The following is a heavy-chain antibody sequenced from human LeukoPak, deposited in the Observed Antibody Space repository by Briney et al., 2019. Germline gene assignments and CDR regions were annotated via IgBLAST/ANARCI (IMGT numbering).Heavy chain of an antibody. Sequence: SGGSLRLSCAASGFTVGTYYMIWVRQAPGKGLQWVSVLHSGGTTHYADSVKGRFTISRDNSKNTLYLQMNSLRAEDTAVYYCARVVYSGSYHVGESDYWGQGTLVTVSS. CDR2: LHSGGTT. CDR3: ARVVYSGSYHVGESDY. D-gene: IGHD1-26*01. CDR1: GFTVGTYY. J-gene: IGHJ4*02. V-gene: IGHV3-53*01.